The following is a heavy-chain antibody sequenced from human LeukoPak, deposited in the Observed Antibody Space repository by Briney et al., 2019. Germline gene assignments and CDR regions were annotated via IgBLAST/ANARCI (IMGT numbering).Heavy chain of an antibody. CDR2: ISATAT. CDR1: GFTFSSYA. D-gene: IGHD3-16*02. Sequence: KPGGSLRLSCAASGFTFSSYAMSWVRQAPGKGLEWVSLISATATYYADSVKGRFTISRDISRNTLYLQMNSLRADDTAVYYCAKGQGSGSYPFDYWGQGTLVTVPS. CDR3: AKGQGSGSYPFDY. J-gene: IGHJ4*02. V-gene: IGHV3-23*01.